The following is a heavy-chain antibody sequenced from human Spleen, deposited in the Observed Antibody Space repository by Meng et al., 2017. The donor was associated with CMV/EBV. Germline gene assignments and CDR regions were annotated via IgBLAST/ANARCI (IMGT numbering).Heavy chain of an antibody. V-gene: IGHV3-30-3*01. CDR1: GFTFNTYA. Sequence: GGSLRLSCAASGFTFNTYAMHWVRQAPGKGLDWVGFISYDASNHYYGDSVKGRVTISRDNSKNTLSLQMNSLRAEDTAVYYCAKGRYYDSTGYVDYWGQGTLVTVSS. CDR2: ISYDASNH. CDR3: AKGRYYDSTGYVDY. J-gene: IGHJ4*02. D-gene: IGHD3-22*01.